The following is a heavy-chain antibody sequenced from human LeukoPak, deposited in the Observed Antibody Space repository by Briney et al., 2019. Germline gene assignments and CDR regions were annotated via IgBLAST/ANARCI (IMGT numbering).Heavy chain of an antibody. CDR2: ICTSGST. CDR1: GGSISTDY. CDR3: ALTTVTREDY. J-gene: IGHJ4*02. D-gene: IGHD4-17*01. V-gene: IGHV4-4*07. Sequence: SETLSLTCTVSGGSISTDYWSWIRQPAGKGLEYIGRICTSGSTNYNPSLKTRLTTSLDTSKHQFSLKLSSVTAADTAVYYCALTTVTREDYWGQGTLVTVSS.